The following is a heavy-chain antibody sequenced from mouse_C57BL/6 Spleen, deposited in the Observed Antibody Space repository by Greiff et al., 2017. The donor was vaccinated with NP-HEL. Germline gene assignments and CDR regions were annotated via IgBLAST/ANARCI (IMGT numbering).Heavy chain of an antibody. J-gene: IGHJ2*01. CDR1: GYAFSSSW. V-gene: IGHV1-82*01. D-gene: IGHD2-5*01. CDR3: ARFGSKDYFDY. Sequence: QVQLKESGPELVKPGASVKISCKASGYAFSSSWMNWVKQRPGKGLEWIGRIYPGDGDTNYNGKFKGKATLTADKSSSTAYMQLSSLTSEDSAVYFCARFGSKDYFDYWGQGTTLTVSS. CDR2: IYPGDGDT.